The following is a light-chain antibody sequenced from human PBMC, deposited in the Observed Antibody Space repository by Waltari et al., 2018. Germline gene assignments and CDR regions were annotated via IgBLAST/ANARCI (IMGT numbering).Light chain of an antibody. CDR3: QQYFTFPWT. J-gene: IGKJ1*01. CDR1: QSVSTW. V-gene: IGKV1-5*03. CDR2: RAS. Sequence: DIQMTQSPSTLSASVGERVTITCRASQSVSTWLAWYQQKPGKAPTLLVYRASSYQNGVPSRFSASGSGAEFILSINGLQPDDFATYYCQQYFTFPWTFGRGTKVEI.